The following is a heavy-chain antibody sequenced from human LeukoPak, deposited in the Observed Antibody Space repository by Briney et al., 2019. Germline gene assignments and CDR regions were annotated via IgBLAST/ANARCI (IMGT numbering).Heavy chain of an antibody. V-gene: IGHV3-9*01. CDR2: ISGNRGSI. J-gene: IGHJ2*01. CDR3: AKGDFDL. CDR1: GFTFDDYA. Sequence: GGSLRLSCAASGFTFDDYAMHWVRQAPGKGLEWVSGISGNRGSIGYADSVKGRFTISRDNAKNSLYLQMNSLRAEDTALYYCAKGDFDLWGRGTLVTVSS.